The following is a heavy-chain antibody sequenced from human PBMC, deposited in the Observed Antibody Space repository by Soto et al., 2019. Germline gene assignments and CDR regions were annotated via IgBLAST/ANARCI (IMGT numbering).Heavy chain of an antibody. CDR1: GFTFSDYY. J-gene: IGHJ6*03. D-gene: IGHD2-2*01. CDR3: ARCAKEDCSSTSCQPDNLETPVYYYYYYMDV. Sequence: GGSLRLSCAASGFTFSDYYMSWIRQAPGKGLEWVSYISSSGSTIYYADSVKGRFTISRDNAKNSLYLQMNSLRAEYTAVYYSARCAKEDCSSTSCQPDNLETPVYYYYYYMDVWGKGTTVTVSS. CDR2: ISSSGSTI. V-gene: IGHV3-11*01.